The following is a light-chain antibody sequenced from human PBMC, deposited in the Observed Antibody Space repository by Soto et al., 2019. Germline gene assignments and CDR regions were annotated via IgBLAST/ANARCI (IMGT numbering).Light chain of an antibody. J-gene: IGKJ2*01. CDR1: QGIRSD. CDR2: AAS. CDR3: LQYYDYPYT. Sequence: DIQMTQSPSSLSAAVEDRVTITCRASQGIRSDLGWYQQKPGKAPKRLIYAASSLQSGVSSRFSGSGSGTQFTLTITSLQPEDFATSSCLQYYDYPYTFGQGTRLEIK. V-gene: IGKV1-17*01.